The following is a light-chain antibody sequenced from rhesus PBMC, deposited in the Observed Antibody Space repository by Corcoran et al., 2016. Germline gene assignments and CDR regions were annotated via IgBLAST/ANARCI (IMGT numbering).Light chain of an antibody. V-gene: IGLV2-13*01. CDR2: EVS. CDR3: CSVGSGSTFI. J-gene: IGLJ1*01. Sequence: QSALTQSPSVSKSLGQSVTISCPGTSGDVGAYNWVSWYQQHPGKAPKLLLFEVSKRPSGVSPRFSGSKSGNTASLTISGLQAEDEADYHCCSVGSGSTFIFGSGTRLTVL. CDR1: SGDVGAYNW.